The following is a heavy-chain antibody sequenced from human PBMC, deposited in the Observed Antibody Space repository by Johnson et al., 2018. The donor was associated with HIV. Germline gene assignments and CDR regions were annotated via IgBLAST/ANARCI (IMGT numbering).Heavy chain of an antibody. J-gene: IGHJ3*02. D-gene: IGHD3-22*01. Sequence: QVQLVESGGGLIQPGGSLRLSCAASGFSFSRYVMHWVRQAPGKGLAWVAVISYDGSNKYYADSVKGRFTISWDNAKNSLYLQMNSLRAEDTAVYYCARSKDSSGGSCPDGFDIWGQGTLVTVSS. V-gene: IGHV3-30-3*01. CDR2: ISYDGSNK. CDR3: ARSKDSSGGSCPDGFDI. CDR1: GFSFSRYV.